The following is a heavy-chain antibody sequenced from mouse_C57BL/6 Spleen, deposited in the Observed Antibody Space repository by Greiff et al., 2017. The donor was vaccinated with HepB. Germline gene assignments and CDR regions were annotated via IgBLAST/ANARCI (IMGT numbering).Heavy chain of an antibody. CDR3: ARSPPYYYDEVYYAMDY. CDR2: INPNNGGT. V-gene: IGHV1-18*01. Sequence: EVQLQQSGPELVKPGASVKIPCKASGYTFTDYNMDWVKQSHGKSLEWIGDINPNNGGTIYNQKFKGKATLTVDKSSSTAYMELRSLTSEDTAVYYCARSPPYYYDEVYYAMDYWGQRTSVTVSS. J-gene: IGHJ4*01. CDR1: GYTFTDYN. D-gene: IGHD2-4*01.